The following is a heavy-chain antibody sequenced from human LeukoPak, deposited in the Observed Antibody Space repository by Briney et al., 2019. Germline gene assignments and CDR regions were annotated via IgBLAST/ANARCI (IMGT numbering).Heavy chain of an antibody. CDR3: ARGSGRAVTWFDP. CDR1: GFTFSSYA. Sequence: GGSLRLSCAAPGFTFSSYAMSWVRQAPGKGLEWVSAISGSGGSTYYADSVKGRFTISRENAKNSVYLQMNNLRAGDTAVYYCARGSGRAVTWFDPWGQGTLVTVSS. J-gene: IGHJ5*02. V-gene: IGHV3-23*01. CDR2: ISGSGGST. D-gene: IGHD3-10*01.